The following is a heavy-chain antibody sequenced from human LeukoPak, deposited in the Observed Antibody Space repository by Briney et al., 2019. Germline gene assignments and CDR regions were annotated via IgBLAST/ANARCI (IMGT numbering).Heavy chain of an antibody. CDR3: TRGSSGRRDN. J-gene: IGHJ4*02. Sequence: ASVTVSCKASGYTFTSCDINWVRQATGQGLEWMGWMNPNSGNTGYGQSFQGRITMTRDISIGTAYMELSNLTSEDTAIYYCTRGSSGRRDNWGQGTRVTVSA. CDR2: MNPNSGNT. D-gene: IGHD6-19*01. V-gene: IGHV1-8*01. CDR1: GYTFTSCD.